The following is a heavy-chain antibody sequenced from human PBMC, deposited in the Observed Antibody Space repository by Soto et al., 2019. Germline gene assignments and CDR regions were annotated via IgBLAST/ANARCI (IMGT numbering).Heavy chain of an antibody. Sequence: GGSLRLSCAASGFTFSSYGMHWVRQAPGKGLEWVAVISYDGSNKYYADSVKGRFTISRDNSKNTLYLQMNSLRAEDTAVYYCAKGAGSYYYYYYGMDVWGQGTTVTVSS. J-gene: IGHJ6*02. CDR3: AKGAGSYYYYYYGMDV. CDR1: GFTFSSYG. D-gene: IGHD1-26*01. V-gene: IGHV3-30*18. CDR2: ISYDGSNK.